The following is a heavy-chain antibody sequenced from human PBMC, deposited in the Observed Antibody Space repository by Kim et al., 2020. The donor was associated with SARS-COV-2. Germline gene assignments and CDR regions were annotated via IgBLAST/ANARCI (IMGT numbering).Heavy chain of an antibody. CDR2: ISSSSSYI. CDR3: ARGEQWLVGWYFDY. D-gene: IGHD6-19*01. J-gene: IGHJ4*02. Sequence: GGSLRLSCAASGFTFSSYSMNWVRQAPGKGLEWVSSISSSSSYIYYADSVKGRFTISRDNAKNSLYLQMNSLRAEDTAVYYCARGEQWLVGWYFDYWGQGTLVTVSS. CDR1: GFTFSSYS. V-gene: IGHV3-21*01.